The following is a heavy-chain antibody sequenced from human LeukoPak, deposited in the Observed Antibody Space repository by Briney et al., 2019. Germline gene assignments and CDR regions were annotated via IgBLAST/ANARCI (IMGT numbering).Heavy chain of an antibody. Sequence: GGSLRLSCAASGFTFSSYNMKWVRQAPGKGLEWVSSISSSSSSIYYADSVKGRFTISRDNAKNSLYLQMNSLRAEDTAVYYRARGHCSTTTCYTKDDAFDIWGQGTMVTVSS. CDR1: GFTFSSYN. D-gene: IGHD2-2*02. V-gene: IGHV3-21*01. CDR3: ARGHCSTTTCYTKDDAFDI. CDR2: ISSSSSSI. J-gene: IGHJ3*02.